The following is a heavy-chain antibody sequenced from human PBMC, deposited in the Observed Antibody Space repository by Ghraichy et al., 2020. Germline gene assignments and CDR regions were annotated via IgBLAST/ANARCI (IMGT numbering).Heavy chain of an antibody. CDR1: GFTFSSYW. Sequence: LSRTCAASGFTFSSYWMHWVRQDPGKGLEWVSDIDTDVSTTRYADSVRGRLTISRDNAKNTLYLQMNSLRAEDTAVYYCARGLMAAPGIDYWGQGTLVTVSS. D-gene: IGHD6-13*01. V-gene: IGHV3-74*01. J-gene: IGHJ4*02. CDR3: ARGLMAAPGIDY. CDR2: IDTDVSTT.